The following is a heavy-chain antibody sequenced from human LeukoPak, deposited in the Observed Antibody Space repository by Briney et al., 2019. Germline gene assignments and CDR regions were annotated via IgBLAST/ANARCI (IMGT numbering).Heavy chain of an antibody. CDR3: ARDLGYDILTGYGPNWFDP. CDR2: INPNSGGT. CDR1: GYTFTGYY. D-gene: IGHD3-9*01. Sequence: ASVKVSCKASGYTFTGYYMHWVRQAPGQGLEWMGWINPNSGGTNYAQKFQGRVTMTRDTSISTAYMELSRLRSDDTAVYYCARDLGYDILTGYGPNWFDPWGQGTLVTVSS. J-gene: IGHJ5*02. V-gene: IGHV1-2*02.